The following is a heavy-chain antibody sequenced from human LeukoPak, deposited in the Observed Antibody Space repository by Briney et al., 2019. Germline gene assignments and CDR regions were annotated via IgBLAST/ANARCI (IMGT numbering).Heavy chain of an antibody. CDR2: LDPEDGET. J-gene: IGHJ6*03. Sequence: ATVKISCKASGYTFIDYYIHWVQQAPGKGLEWMGRLDPEDGETIYSEKFHGRVTIIADTSTDTAYMELSSLRSEDTAVCYCATLGGVSPRAQDHYYYYMDVWGKGTPVTVSS. CDR1: GYTFIDYY. D-gene: IGHD3-16*01. CDR3: ATLGGVSPRAQDHYYYYMDV. V-gene: IGHV1-69-2*01.